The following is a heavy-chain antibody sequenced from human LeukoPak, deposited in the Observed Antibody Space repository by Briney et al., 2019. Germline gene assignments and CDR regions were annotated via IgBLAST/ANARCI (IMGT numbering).Heavy chain of an antibody. Sequence: GGSLRLSCAASGFIVSNNHINWIRQAPGKGLEWVSSISSSSSYIYYADSVKGRFTISIDNAKNSLYLQMNSLRAEDTAVYYCAIRGSPMVRNYWGQGTLVTVSS. CDR3: AIRGSPMVRNY. CDR1: GFIVSNNH. CDR2: ISSSSSYI. V-gene: IGHV3-21*01. J-gene: IGHJ4*02. D-gene: IGHD3-10*01.